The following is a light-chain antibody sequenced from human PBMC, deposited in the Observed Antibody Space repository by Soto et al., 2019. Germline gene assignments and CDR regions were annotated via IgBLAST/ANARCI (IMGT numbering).Light chain of an antibody. CDR1: QTVSSN. Sequence: EVLMTQSPAILSLSPGERATLSCRTSQTVSSNLVWYQQKPGQAPRLLIYGASTRATGTPGRFSGSGSGTEFTLTISSLQSEDFAIYYCQQYNNWPPYTFGQGTRLAIK. CDR2: GAS. J-gene: IGKJ5*01. V-gene: IGKV3-15*01. CDR3: QQYNNWPPYT.